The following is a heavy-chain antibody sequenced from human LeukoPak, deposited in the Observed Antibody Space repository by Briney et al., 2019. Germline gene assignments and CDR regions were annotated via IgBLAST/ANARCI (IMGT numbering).Heavy chain of an antibody. CDR1: GGTFSSYT. V-gene: IGHV1-69*02. Sequence: SVKVSCKASGGTFSSYTISWVRQAPGQGLEWMGRIIPILGIANYAQKFQGRVTITADKSTSTAYMELSSLRSEDTAVYYCARMSDCGGDCPIDYWGQGTLVTAS. CDR3: ARMSDCGGDCPIDY. J-gene: IGHJ4*02. D-gene: IGHD2-21*02. CDR2: IIPILGIA.